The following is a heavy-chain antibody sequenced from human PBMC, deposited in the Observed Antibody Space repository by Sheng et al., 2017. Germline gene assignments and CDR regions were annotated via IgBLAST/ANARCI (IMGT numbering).Heavy chain of an antibody. CDR2: ISGSSSDT. D-gene: IGHD2-8*01. V-gene: IGHV3-11*05. J-gene: IGHJ4*02. CDR1: GFIFSDSY. Sequence: QVQLVESGGDLVKPGGCLRLSCAASGFIFSDSYMSWFRQAPGKGLEWLSYISGSSSDTNYADSVKGRFTISRDNTRNSLYLQMNSLRAEDTAFYYCARDPRMGRADDCWGQGTLVTVSS. CDR3: ARDPRMGRADDC.